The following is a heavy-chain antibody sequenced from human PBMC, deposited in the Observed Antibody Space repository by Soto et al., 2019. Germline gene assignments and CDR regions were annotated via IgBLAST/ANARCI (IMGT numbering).Heavy chain of an antibody. CDR1: GGTFSSYT. J-gene: IGHJ4*02. CDR3: AMEYCSSTSCYRDY. Sequence: QVQLVQSGAEVKKPGSSVKVSCKASGGTFSSYTISWVRQAPGQGLEWMGRIIPILGIANYAQKFQGRVTINAYNSTSTAYLELSSLRSEDTAVYYCAMEYCSSTSCYRDYWGQGTLVTVSS. V-gene: IGHV1-69*02. CDR2: IIPILGIA. D-gene: IGHD2-2*02.